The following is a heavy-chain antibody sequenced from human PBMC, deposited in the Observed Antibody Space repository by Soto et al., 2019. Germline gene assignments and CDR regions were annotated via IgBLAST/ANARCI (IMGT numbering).Heavy chain of an antibody. J-gene: IGHJ6*03. CDR2: ISWNSGSI. D-gene: IGHD5-12*01. Sequence: EVQLVESGGGLVQPGRSLRLSCAASGFTFDDYAMHWVRQAPGKGLEWVSGISWNSGSIGYADSVKGRFTISRDNAKNSLYLQMNSLRAEDTALYYCAKAKYSGYDFPTPGYMDVWVKGTTVTVSS. CDR1: GFTFDDYA. V-gene: IGHV3-9*01. CDR3: AKAKYSGYDFPTPGYMDV.